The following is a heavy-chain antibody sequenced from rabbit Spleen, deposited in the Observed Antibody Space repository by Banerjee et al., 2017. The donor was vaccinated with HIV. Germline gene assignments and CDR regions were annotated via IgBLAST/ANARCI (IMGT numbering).Heavy chain of an antibody. V-gene: IGHV1S47*01. D-gene: IGHD4-1*01. CDR1: GFDFSSYG. Sequence: QEQLKETGGGLVQPGGSLTLSCKASGFDFSSYGVSWVRQAPGKGLEWIGYIDPIFHISTYATWVNGRFTISRDNAQNTVFLQMTSLTAADTATYFCVREVAAKFGLWGPGTLVT. CDR2: IDPIFHIS. J-gene: IGHJ4*01. CDR3: VREVAAKFGL.